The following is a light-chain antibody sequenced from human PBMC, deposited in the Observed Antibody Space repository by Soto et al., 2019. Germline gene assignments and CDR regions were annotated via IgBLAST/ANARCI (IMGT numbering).Light chain of an antibody. CDR1: QTISIY. CDR3: QESDSFPYT. CDR2: GAT. Sequence: DIRMTQSPSSLSASVGDRVTITCRASQTISIYLNWYQVKPGKAPNLLIYGATRLQTGVPSRFTGSGSGTEFSLTITSLQPEDLATYFGQESDSFPYTFGQGTRLEIK. J-gene: IGKJ2*01. V-gene: IGKV1-39*01.